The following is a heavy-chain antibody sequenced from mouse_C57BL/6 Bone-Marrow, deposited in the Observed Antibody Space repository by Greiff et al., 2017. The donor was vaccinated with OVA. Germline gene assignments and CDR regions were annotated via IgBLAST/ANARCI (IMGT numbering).Heavy chain of an antibody. CDR1: GFTFSDYY. CDR3: ARCPLRRGVYWYFDV. J-gene: IGHJ1*03. Sequence: EVKLVESGGGLVQPGGSLKLSCAASGFTFSDYYMYWVRQTPEKRLEWVAYISNGGGSTYYPDTVKGRFTISRDNAKNTLYLQMSRLKSEDTAMYYCARCPLRRGVYWYFDVWGTGTTVTVSS. D-gene: IGHD1-2*01. V-gene: IGHV5-12*01. CDR2: ISNGGGST.